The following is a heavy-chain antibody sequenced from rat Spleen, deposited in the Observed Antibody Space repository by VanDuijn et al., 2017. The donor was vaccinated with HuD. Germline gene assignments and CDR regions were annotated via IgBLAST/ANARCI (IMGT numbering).Heavy chain of an antibody. CDR2: ISYDGSNT. CDR1: GFTFSDYY. J-gene: IGHJ1*01. D-gene: IGHD1-11*01. Sequence: EVQLVESDGGLVQPGRSLKLSCAASGFTFSDYYMAWVRQAPTKGLEWVATISYDGSNTHYRDSVKGRFTVSRDNARSSLYLHMDSLRSEDTATYYCTTGGYWYFDFWGPGTMVTVSS. V-gene: IGHV5-20*01. CDR3: TTGGYWYFDF.